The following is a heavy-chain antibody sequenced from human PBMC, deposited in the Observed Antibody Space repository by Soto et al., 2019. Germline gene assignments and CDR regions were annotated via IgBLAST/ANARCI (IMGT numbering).Heavy chain of an antibody. V-gene: IGHV1-46*03. CDR1: GYTFTSYY. CDR3: ARDLRYYDSSGYLGY. D-gene: IGHD3-22*01. CDR2: INPSGGST. Sequence: QVQLVQSGAEVKKPGASVKVSCKASGYTFTSYYMHWVRQAPGQGLEWMGIINPSGGSTSYAQKCQGRVTMTRDTATSTVYMELSSLRSEDTAVYYCARDLRYYDSSGYLGYWGQGTLVTVSS. J-gene: IGHJ4*02.